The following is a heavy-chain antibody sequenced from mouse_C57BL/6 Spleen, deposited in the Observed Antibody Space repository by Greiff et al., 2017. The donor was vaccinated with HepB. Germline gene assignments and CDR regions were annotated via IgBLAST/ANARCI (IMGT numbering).Heavy chain of an antibody. CDR2: INPNNGGT. CDR3: ARRRDYYGSSWYFDV. Sequence: EVQLQQSGPELVKPGASVKIPCKASGYTFTDYNMDWVKQSHGKSLEWIGDINPNNGGTIYNQKFKGKATLTVDKSSSTAYMELRSLTSDDTAVYYCARRRDYYGSSWYFDVWGTGTTVTVSS. CDR1: GYTFTDYN. J-gene: IGHJ1*03. D-gene: IGHD1-1*01. V-gene: IGHV1-18*01.